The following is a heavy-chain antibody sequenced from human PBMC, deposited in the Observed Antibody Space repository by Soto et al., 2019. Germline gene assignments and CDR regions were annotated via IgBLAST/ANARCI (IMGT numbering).Heavy chain of an antibody. Sequence: SETLSLTCTVSDGSISRTSYFWGWIRQPPGKGLEWIGSISYTGSTYYNPSLKSRVTISVDTSKNQFSLKLSSVTAADTALYYCVRHSFAYCTNGVCHLAYSGQGTLVTVSS. J-gene: IGHJ4*02. V-gene: IGHV4-39*01. CDR1: DGSISRTSYF. CDR3: VRHSFAYCTNGVCHLAY. CDR2: ISYTGST. D-gene: IGHD2-8*01.